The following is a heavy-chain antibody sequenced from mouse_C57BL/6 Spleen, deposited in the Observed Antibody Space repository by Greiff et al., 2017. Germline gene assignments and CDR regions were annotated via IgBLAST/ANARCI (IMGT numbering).Heavy chain of an antibody. CDR2: IDPENGDT. Sequence: EVQLKASGAELVRPGASVKLSCTASGFNIKDDYMHWVKQRPEQGLEWIGWIDPENGDTEYASKFQGKATITADTSSNTAYLQLSSLTSEDTAVYYCTTWITTVVATRFDYWGQGTTLTVSS. D-gene: IGHD1-1*01. V-gene: IGHV14-4*01. J-gene: IGHJ2*01. CDR1: GFNIKDDY. CDR3: TTWITTVVATRFDY.